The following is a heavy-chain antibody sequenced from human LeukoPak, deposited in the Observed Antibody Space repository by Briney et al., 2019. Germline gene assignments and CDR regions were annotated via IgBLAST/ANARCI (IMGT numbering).Heavy chain of an antibody. V-gene: IGHV1-46*01. CDR1: GYTFTSYY. CDR3: ARSGYSGYGERNYYGMDV. D-gene: IGHD5-12*01. CDR2: INPSGGST. J-gene: IGHJ6*02. Sequence: ASVKVSCKASGYTFTSYYMHWVRQAPGQGLEWMGIINPSGGSTSHAQKFQGRVTMTRDTSTSTVYMELSSLRSEDTAVYYCARSGYSGYGERNYYGMDVWGQGTTVTVSS.